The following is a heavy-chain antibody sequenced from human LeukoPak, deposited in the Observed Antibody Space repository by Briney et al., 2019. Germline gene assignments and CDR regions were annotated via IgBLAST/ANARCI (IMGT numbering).Heavy chain of an antibody. CDR3: ARDFGYSYGGYYYMDV. CDR2: IIPIFGTA. CDR1: GGTFSSYA. D-gene: IGHD5-18*01. J-gene: IGHJ6*03. V-gene: IGHV1-69*05. Sequence: ASVKVSCKASGGTFSSYAISWVRQAPGQGLEWMGGIIPIFGTANYAQKFQGRVTITTDESTSTAYMELSSLRSEDTAVYYCARDFGYSYGGYYYMDVWGKGTTVTVSS.